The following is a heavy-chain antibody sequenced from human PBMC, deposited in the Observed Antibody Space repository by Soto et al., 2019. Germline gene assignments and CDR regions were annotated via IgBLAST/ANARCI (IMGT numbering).Heavy chain of an antibody. CDR2: ISGSGGST. J-gene: IGHJ4*02. CDR1: GFTFSSYA. Sequence: EVQLLESGGGLVQPGGSLRLSCAASGFTFSSYAMSRVRQAPGKGLEWVSAISGSGGSTYYADSVKGRFTISRDNSKNTLYLQMNSLRAEDTAVYYCAKGRTGWFGELWGYWGQGTLVTVSS. V-gene: IGHV3-23*01. CDR3: AKGRTGWFGELWGY. D-gene: IGHD3-10*01.